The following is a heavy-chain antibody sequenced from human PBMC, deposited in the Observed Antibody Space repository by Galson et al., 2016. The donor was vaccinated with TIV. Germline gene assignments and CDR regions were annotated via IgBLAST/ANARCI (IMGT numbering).Heavy chain of an antibody. D-gene: IGHD3-9*01. J-gene: IGHJ6*02. Sequence: SLRLSCAASGFTFSSYDMHWVRQAPGKGLQWVAVIWYDGNDKYYADSVKGRFTISRDNSKNTLYLQMNSLRVEDTAVYYCARDRKYYDILTAGNSYYGMTSGAKGPRSPSP. CDR1: GFTFSSYD. CDR3: ARDRKYYDILTAGNSYYGMTS. CDR2: IWYDGNDK. V-gene: IGHV3-33*01.